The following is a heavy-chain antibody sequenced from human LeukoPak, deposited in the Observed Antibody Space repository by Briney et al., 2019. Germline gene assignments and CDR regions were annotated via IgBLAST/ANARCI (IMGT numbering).Heavy chain of an antibody. J-gene: IGHJ6*02. CDR1: GSTFTGYY. CDR2: INPNSGGT. D-gene: IGHD2-8*01. V-gene: IGHV1-2*02. CDR3: ARLREYCTNGVCYLYYGMDV. Sequence: GASVKVSCKASGSTFTGYYMHWVRQAPGQGLEWMGWINPNSGGTNYAQKFQGRVTMTRDTSISTAYMELSRLRSDDTAVYYCARLREYCTNGVCYLYYGMDVWGQGTTVTVSS.